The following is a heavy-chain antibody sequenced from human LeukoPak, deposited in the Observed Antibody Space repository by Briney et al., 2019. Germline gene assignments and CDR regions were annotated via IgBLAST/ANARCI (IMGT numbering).Heavy chain of an antibody. CDR2: IYYSGST. CDR1: GGSISSGGYY. J-gene: IGHJ4*02. Sequence: KPSQTLSLTCTVSGGSISSGGYYWSWIRHHSGKGLEWIGYIYYSGSTYYNPSLKSRVTMSVDTSKNQFSLKLSSVTAADTAVYYCARGRIAVAVGLVYWGQGTLVTVSS. CDR3: ARGRIAVAVGLVY. V-gene: IGHV4-31*03. D-gene: IGHD6-19*01.